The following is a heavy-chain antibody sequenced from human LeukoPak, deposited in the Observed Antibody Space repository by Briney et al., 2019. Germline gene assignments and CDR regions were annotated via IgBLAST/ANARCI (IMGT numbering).Heavy chain of an antibody. CDR1: GYTFTGYY. Sequence: GASVKVSCKASGYTFTGYYMHWVRQAPGQGLEWMGWINPNSGGTNYAQKFQGRVTMTRDTSTSTVYMELSSLRSEDTAVYYCARCRDGYNECPFDYWGQGTLVTVSS. CDR3: ARCRDGYNECPFDY. CDR2: INPNSGGT. J-gene: IGHJ4*02. V-gene: IGHV1-2*02. D-gene: IGHD5-24*01.